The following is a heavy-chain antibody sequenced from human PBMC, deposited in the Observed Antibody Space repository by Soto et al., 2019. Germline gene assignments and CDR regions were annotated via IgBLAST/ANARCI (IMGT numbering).Heavy chain of an antibody. D-gene: IGHD4-17*01. CDR2: IYYSGST. V-gene: IGHV4-30-2*01. J-gene: IGHJ4*02. CDR1: GGSISSGGYS. CDR3: ARHVTTVTTVDY. Sequence: QVQLQESDSGLVKPSQTLSLTCAVSGGSISSGGYSWSWIRQPPGKGLEWIGYIYYSGSTYYNPSLKSRVTISVDRSKNQFSLKLTSVTAADTAVYYCARHVTTVTTVDYWGQGTLVTVSS.